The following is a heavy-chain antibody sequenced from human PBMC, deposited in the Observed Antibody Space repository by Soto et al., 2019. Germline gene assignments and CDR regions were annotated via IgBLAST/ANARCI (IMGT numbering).Heavy chain of an antibody. CDR3: VKGNQLLRYYFEF. CDR2: ITSDGDST. Sequence: AGGSLRLSCSVSGFTFSNYAMHWVRQAPGEGLEYVSGITSDGDSTYHADSVKGRFTISRGNSKNTLYLQMSSLRLEDTAIYYCVKGNQLLRYYFEFWGQGTLVTVSS. V-gene: IGHV3-64D*06. CDR1: GFTFSNYA. J-gene: IGHJ4*02. D-gene: IGHD2-15*01.